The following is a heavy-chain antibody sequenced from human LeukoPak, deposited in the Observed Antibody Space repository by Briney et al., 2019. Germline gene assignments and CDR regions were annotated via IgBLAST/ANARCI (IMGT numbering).Heavy chain of an antibody. CDR2: IYTSGST. V-gene: IGHV4-4*07. CDR1: GGSISSYY. CDR3: ARDTYYYDSSPNWFDP. J-gene: IGHJ5*02. D-gene: IGHD3-22*01. Sequence: SETLSLTCTVSGGSISSYYWSWIRQPAGKGLEWIGRIYTSGSTNYNPSLKSRVTISVDTSKNQFSLKLSSVTAAGTAVYYCARDTYYYDSSPNWFDPWGQGTLVTVSS.